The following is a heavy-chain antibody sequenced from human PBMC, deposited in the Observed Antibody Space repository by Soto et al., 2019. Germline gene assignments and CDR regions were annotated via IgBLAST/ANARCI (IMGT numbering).Heavy chain of an antibody. CDR2: ISGYNTMT. V-gene: IGHV1-18*01. J-gene: IGHJ4*02. CDR1: GYTFTSYG. CDR3: ARGSPELYSSSWYPPSDY. D-gene: IGHD6-13*01. Sequence: VASVKVSCKASGYTFTSYGISWVRQAPGQGLEWMGWISGYNTMTNYVQKLRGRVTMTTDTSTSTAYMELRSLRSDDTAVYYCARGSPELYSSSWYPPSDYWGQGTLVTVSS.